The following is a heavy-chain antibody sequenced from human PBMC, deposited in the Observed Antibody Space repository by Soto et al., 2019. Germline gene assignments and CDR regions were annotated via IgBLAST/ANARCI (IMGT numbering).Heavy chain of an antibody. J-gene: IGHJ4*02. CDR1: GLSFSSSG. V-gene: IGHV3-23*01. Sequence: GGSLRLSCAASGLSFSSSGMSWVRQPPGKGLEWVSSISNHGYTTYYADSVKGRFSTSRDNSRDTLYLQMNSLRAEDTAVYHCARGAQTSPIDYWGQGTLVTVSS. CDR2: ISNHGYTT. D-gene: IGHD2-2*01. CDR3: ARGAQTSPIDY.